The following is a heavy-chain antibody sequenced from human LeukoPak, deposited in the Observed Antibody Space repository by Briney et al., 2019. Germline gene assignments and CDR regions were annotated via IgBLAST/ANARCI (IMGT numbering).Heavy chain of an antibody. CDR1: GFTFSTFP. J-gene: IGHJ6*03. D-gene: IGHD6-6*01. CDR2: ISHGGRDT. V-gene: IGHV3-30*04. CDR3: ARVGRVSIYPSYMDV. Sequence: GTSLRLSCEASGFTFSTFPMHWVRQTPDKRLEWVAVISHGGRDTYYADSVKGRFTISRDNSKNTLYLQMNSLSPEDTAVVYCARVGRVSIYPSYMDVWGKGTTVIVSS.